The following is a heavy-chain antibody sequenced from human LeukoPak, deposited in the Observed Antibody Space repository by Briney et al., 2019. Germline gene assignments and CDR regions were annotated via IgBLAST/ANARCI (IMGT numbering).Heavy chain of an antibody. D-gene: IGHD3-22*01. CDR2: IYSGGST. Sequence: GGSLRLSCAASGFTVSSNYMSWVRQAPGKGLEWVSVIYSGGSTYYADSVKGRFTISRDNAKNSLYLQMNSLRAEDTAVYYCAGGYYDSSGYSTPCAFDIWGQGTMVTVSS. J-gene: IGHJ3*02. CDR3: AGGYYDSSGYSTPCAFDI. V-gene: IGHV3-53*01. CDR1: GFTVSSNY.